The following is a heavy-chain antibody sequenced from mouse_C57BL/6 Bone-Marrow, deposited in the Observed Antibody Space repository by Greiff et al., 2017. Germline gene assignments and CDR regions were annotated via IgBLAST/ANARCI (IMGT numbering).Heavy chain of an antibody. Sequence: VMLVESGPGLVAPSQSLSITCTVSGFSLTSYAISWVRQPPGKGLEWLGVIWTGGGTNYNSALKSRLSISKDNSKSQVFLKMNSLQTDDTARYYCARNWGYYSNPYAMDYWGQGTSVTVSS. J-gene: IGHJ4*01. D-gene: IGHD2-5*01. CDR3: ARNWGYYSNPYAMDY. CDR2: IWTGGGT. V-gene: IGHV2-9-1*01. CDR1: GFSLTSYA.